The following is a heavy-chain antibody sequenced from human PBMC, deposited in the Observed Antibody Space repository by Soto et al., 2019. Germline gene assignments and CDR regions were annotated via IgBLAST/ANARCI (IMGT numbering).Heavy chain of an antibody. J-gene: IGHJ5*02. Sequence: QITLKESGPTLVKPTQTLTLTCTFSGFSLSTSGVGVGWIRQPPGKALERLALIYWDDDKRYSPPLQSRLTITXXSXKXXVVLTMTTMDPVVTATYYCARQLDFWSGVGFRFDPWGQGTLVTFSS. CDR2: IYWDDDK. CDR1: GFSLSTSGVG. D-gene: IGHD3-3*01. CDR3: ARQLDFWSGVGFRFDP. V-gene: IGHV2-5*02.